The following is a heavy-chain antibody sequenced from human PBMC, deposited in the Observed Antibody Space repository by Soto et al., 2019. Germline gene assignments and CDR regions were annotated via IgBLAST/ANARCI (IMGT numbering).Heavy chain of an antibody. D-gene: IGHD4-17*01. CDR2: INPNSGGT. CDR3: ARGKMLRFYYYGMDV. CDR1: GYTFTGYY. J-gene: IGHJ6*02. V-gene: IGHV1-2*04. Sequence: ASVKVSCKASGYTFTGYYMHWVRQAPGQGLEWMGWINPNSGGTNHAQKFQGWVTMTRDTSISTAYMELSRLRSDDTAVYYCARGKMLRFYYYGMDVWGQGTTVTVSS.